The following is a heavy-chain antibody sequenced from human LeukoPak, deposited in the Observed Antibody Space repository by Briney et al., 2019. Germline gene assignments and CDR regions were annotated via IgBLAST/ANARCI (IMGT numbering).Heavy chain of an antibody. CDR2: IYSSGTT. CDR1: GGSIRSYY. V-gene: IGHV4-59*01. Sequence: PSETLSLTCTVSGGSIRSYYWSWVRQPPGKGLEWIGYIYSSGTTNYNPSLKSRVTISIDTSKNQFSLKLSSVTAADTAVYYCARTVAIAAAGFDYWGQGTLVTVSS. D-gene: IGHD6-13*01. CDR3: ARTVAIAAAGFDY. J-gene: IGHJ4*02.